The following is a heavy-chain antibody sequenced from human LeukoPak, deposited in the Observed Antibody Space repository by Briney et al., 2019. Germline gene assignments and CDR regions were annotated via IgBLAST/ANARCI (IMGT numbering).Heavy chain of an antibody. CDR1: GYTISSGYY. J-gene: IGHJ4*02. V-gene: IGHV4-38-2*02. CDR3: ARETFIAAAGTGSFDY. D-gene: IGHD6-13*01. Sequence: SETLSLTCIVSGYTISSGYYWGWIRQPPGKGLEWIGSIYQSGSTYYNPSLKSRVTISVDTSKNQFSLKLSSVTAADTAVYYCARETFIAAAGTGSFDYWGQGTLVTVSS. CDR2: IYQSGST.